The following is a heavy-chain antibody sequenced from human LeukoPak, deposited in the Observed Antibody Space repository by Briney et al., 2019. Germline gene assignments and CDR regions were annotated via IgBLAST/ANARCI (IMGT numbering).Heavy chain of an antibody. V-gene: IGHV3-48*01. CDR1: GFTFSAYS. CDR3: ARDQAYSFDY. J-gene: IGHJ4*02. D-gene: IGHD4-11*01. Sequence: GGSLRLSCAASGFTFSAYSMDWVRQAPEKGLEWGSHIGSSSSPIYYADSVKGRFTISRDNAKNSLYLQMDSLRAEDTSVYYCARDQAYSFDYWGQGTLVTVSS. CDR2: IGSSSSPI.